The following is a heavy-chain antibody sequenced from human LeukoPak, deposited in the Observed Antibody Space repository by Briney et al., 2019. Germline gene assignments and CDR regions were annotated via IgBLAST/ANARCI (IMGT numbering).Heavy chain of an antibody. D-gene: IGHD2-2*01. V-gene: IGHV3-52*01. Sequence: AGGSLRLSCAASGFTFSNSWMHWVCQAPEKGLEWVADIKCDGSEKCYVDSEKGRLTISRDNAKNSLYLQVNSLRAEDMTVYYCVRGVGSSTSCYVRAFDIWGQGTMVTVSS. CDR1: GFTFSNSW. CDR2: IKCDGSEK. J-gene: IGHJ3*02. CDR3: VRGVGSSTSCYVRAFDI.